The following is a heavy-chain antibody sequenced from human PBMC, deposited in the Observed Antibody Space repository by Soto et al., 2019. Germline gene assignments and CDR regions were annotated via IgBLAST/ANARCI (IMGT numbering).Heavy chain of an antibody. Sequence: SVKVSCKASGGAFSSYAISWVRQAPGQGLEWMGGIIPIFGTANYAQKFQGRVTITADESTSTAYMELSSLRSEDTAVYYCAGRDGYNYYYYGMDVWGQGTTVTVSS. CDR2: IIPIFGTA. CDR3: AGRDGYNYYYYGMDV. J-gene: IGHJ6*02. V-gene: IGHV1-69*13. CDR1: GGAFSSYA. D-gene: IGHD5-12*01.